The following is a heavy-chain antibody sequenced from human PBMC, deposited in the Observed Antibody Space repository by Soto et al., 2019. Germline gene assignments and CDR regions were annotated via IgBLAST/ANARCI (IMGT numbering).Heavy chain of an antibody. CDR3: AKDATIFGVVNIDYYYGMGI. CDR2: ISYDGSNK. V-gene: IGHV3-30*18. Sequence: SMRVCCAASGFTFSSHGVHWVRQTPGKGLEWVAVISYDGSNKYYADSVKGRFTISRDNSKNTLYLQMNSLRAEDTAVYYCAKDATIFGVVNIDYYYGMGIWGQGTTVSVSS. CDR1: GFTFSSHG. J-gene: IGHJ6*02. D-gene: IGHD3-3*01.